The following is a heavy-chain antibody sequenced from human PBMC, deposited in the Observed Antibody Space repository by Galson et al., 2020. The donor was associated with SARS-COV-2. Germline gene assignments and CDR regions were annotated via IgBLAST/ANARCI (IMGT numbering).Heavy chain of an antibody. V-gene: IGHV1-58*01. CDR1: GFTFTSSA. CDR2: IVVGSGNT. CDR3: AADQVSAAAGTRGGYYYYGMDV. J-gene: IGHJ6*02. Sequence: SVKVSCKASGFTFTSSAVQWVRQARGQRLEWIGWIVVGSGNTNYAQKFQERVTITRDMSTSTAYMELSSLRSEDTAVYYCAADQVSAAAGTRGGYYYYGMDVWGQGTTVTVSS. D-gene: IGHD6-13*01.